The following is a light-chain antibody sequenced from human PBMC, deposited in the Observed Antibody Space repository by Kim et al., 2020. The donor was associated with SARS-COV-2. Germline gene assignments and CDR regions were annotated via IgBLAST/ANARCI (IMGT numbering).Light chain of an antibody. Sequence: DIVMTQSPDSLAVSLGERATINCKSSQTILYSSNNKNYLAWYQQRPGQPPRLLIYWASTRGSGVPDRFSGSGSGTDFTLTISSLQAEDVAVYYCQQYYGTPFACGPGTKVDIK. CDR1: QTILYSSNNKNY. J-gene: IGKJ3*01. CDR2: WAS. V-gene: IGKV4-1*01. CDR3: QQYYGTPFA.